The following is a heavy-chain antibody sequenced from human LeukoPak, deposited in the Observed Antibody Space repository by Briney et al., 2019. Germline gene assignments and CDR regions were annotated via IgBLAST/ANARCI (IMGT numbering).Heavy chain of an antibody. CDR2: INHIGST. V-gene: IGHV4-34*01. CDR3: ARTRIAVAGALGY. Sequence: SETLPLTCAVYGVSFSGYYWSWIRQPPGKGLEWIGEINHIGSTNYNPSLKSRVTISVDTSKNQFSLKLSSVTAADTAVYYCARTRIAVAGALGYWGQGTLVTVSS. J-gene: IGHJ4*02. CDR1: GVSFSGYY. D-gene: IGHD6-19*01.